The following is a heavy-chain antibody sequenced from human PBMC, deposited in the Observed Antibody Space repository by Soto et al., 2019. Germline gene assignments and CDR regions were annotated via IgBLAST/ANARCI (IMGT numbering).Heavy chain of an antibody. Sequence: PGESLKISCKGSGYSFTSYWIGWVRQMPGKGLEWMGIIYPGDSDTRYSPSFQGQVTISADKSISTAYLQWSSLKASDTAMYYCARHDTATTPWGYYYYGMDVWGQGTTVTVSS. CDR2: IYPGDSDT. CDR3: ARHDTATTPWGYYYYGMDV. D-gene: IGHD5-18*01. CDR1: GYSFTSYW. V-gene: IGHV5-51*01. J-gene: IGHJ6*02.